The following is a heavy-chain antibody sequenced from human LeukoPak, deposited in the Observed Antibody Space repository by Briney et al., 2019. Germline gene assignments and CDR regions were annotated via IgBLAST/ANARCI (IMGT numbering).Heavy chain of an antibody. V-gene: IGHV4-59*08. CDR2: IYYSGSP. Sequence: PSETLSLTCTVSGVSISSDYWSWIRLPPGKGLEWIGYIYYSGSPNYNPSLKSRVTMSVDTSKNQFSLKLTSVTAADTAVYYCARRLRQNLFDPWGQGTLVTVSS. CDR1: GVSISSDY. J-gene: IGHJ5*02. CDR3: ARRLRQNLFDP. D-gene: IGHD4-17*01.